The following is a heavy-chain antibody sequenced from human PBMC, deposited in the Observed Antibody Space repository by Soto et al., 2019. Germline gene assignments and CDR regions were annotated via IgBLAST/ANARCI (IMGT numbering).Heavy chain of an antibody. D-gene: IGHD2-2*01. Sequence: EVQLVESAGGLVQPGGSLRLSCAATGVTFSTYWMHWVSQGPGKGLVWVSRISTDGSSTTYADSVKGRFTISRDNAKNTLYLQMNSLRAEDTAVYYCARATGSNHPFDYWGQGSLVTVSS. V-gene: IGHV3-74*01. CDR3: ARATGSNHPFDY. J-gene: IGHJ4*02. CDR2: ISTDGSST. CDR1: GVTFSTYW.